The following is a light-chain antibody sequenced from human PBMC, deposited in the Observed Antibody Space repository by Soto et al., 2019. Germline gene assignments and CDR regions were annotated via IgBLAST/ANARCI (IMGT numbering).Light chain of an antibody. CDR2: GAS. Sequence: EIVMTQSPATLSVSPGERATLSCRASQSVSSNLAWYQQKPGRAPRLLIYGASIRATGIPARFSGSGSGTEFTLTISSLQSEDFAVYYCQQYNNWLLLTFGGGTKVEIK. CDR1: QSVSSN. CDR3: QQYNNWLLLT. V-gene: IGKV3D-15*01. J-gene: IGKJ4*01.